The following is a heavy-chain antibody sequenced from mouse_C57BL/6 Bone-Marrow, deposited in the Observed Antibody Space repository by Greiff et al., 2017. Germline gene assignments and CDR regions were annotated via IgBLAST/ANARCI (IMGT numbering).Heavy chain of an antibody. CDR3: AREGNYVAWFAY. D-gene: IGHD2-1*01. J-gene: IGHJ3*01. Sequence: VQLQQSGPVLVKPGASVKMSCKASGYTFTDYYMNWVKQSPGKSLEWIGVINPSNGGTSYNQKFKGKATLTVDKSSSTAYMELNSLTAEDSAVYYCAREGNYVAWFAYWGQGTLVTVSA. CDR2: INPSNGGT. CDR1: GYTFTDYY. V-gene: IGHV1-19*01.